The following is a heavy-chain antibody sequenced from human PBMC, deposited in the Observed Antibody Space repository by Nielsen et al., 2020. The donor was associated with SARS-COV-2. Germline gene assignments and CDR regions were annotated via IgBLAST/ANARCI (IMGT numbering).Heavy chain of an antibody. CDR2: IYHSGST. CDR1: GGSISSSNW. D-gene: IGHD3-22*01. Sequence: GSLRLSCAVSGGSISSSNWWSWVRQPPGKGLEWIGEIYHSGSTNYNPSLKSRVTISVDTSKNQFSLKLSSVTAADTAVYYCARARITMIVVVDAFDIWGQGTMVTVSS. CDR3: ARARITMIVVVDAFDI. V-gene: IGHV4-4*02. J-gene: IGHJ3*02.